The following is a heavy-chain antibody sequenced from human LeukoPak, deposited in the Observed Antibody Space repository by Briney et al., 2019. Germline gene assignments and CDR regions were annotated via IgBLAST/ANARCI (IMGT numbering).Heavy chain of an antibody. J-gene: IGHJ4*02. CDR3: VRDLISNWYSFEK. CDR2: INWDGSNT. Sequence: AGGSLRLACAASGGTMDDYGMSWVRQAPGKGLEWVSGINWDGSNTYYAESVKGRFTISRDSAENSLYLQMNSLRDDDTALYYCVRDLISNWYSFEKWGQGTLVTVSS. CDR1: GGTMDDYG. D-gene: IGHD6-13*01. V-gene: IGHV3-20*04.